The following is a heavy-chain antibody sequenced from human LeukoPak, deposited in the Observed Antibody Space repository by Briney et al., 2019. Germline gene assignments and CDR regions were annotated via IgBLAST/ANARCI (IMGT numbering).Heavy chain of an antibody. Sequence: RPGGSLRLSCAASGFTFNTYSMNWVRQAPGKGLEWVSSISSSSYIYYADSVKGRFTISRDNAKNSLYLQMNSLRAEDTAVYYCARAYSETYGLGYYYMDVWGKGTTVTISS. CDR3: ARAYSETYGLGYYYMDV. CDR1: GFTFNTYS. D-gene: IGHD1-26*01. J-gene: IGHJ6*03. V-gene: IGHV3-21*01. CDR2: ISSSSYI.